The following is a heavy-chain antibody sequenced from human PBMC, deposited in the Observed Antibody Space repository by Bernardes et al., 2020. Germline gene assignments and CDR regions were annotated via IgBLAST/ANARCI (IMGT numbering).Heavy chain of an antibody. J-gene: IGHJ4*02. CDR3: AKDSWTIRHLDY. CDR1: GFTFSSYA. Sequence: GGSLRLSCAASGFTFSSYAMSWVRQAPGKGLEWLSAISGSGGSTYYADSVKGRFTISRDNSKNTRYLQMYSLRAEDTAVYYCAKDSWTIRHLDYWGQGTLVTVSS. D-gene: IGHD1-1*01. V-gene: IGHV3-23*01. CDR2: ISGSGGST.